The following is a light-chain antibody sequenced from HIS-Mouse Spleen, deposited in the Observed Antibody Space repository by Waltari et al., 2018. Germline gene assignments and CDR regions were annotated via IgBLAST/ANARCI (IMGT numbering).Light chain of an antibody. J-gene: IGKJ2*01. CDR3: QQYYSTPYT. Sequence: DIVMTQSPDSLAVSLGERATINCKSSQSVLYSSKNKNYLAWYQQKPGQPPKLLIYWASTRESGVPDRFSGGGSGTDFTLSISSLQAEDVAVYYCQQYYSTPYTFGQGTKLEIK. CDR1: QSVLYSSKNKNY. CDR2: WAS. V-gene: IGKV4-1*01.